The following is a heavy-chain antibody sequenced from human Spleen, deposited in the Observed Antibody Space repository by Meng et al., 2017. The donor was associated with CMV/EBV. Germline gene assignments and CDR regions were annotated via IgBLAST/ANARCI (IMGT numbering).Heavy chain of an antibody. CDR2: IKTKTDGGTT. V-gene: IGHV3-15*01. Sequence: GESLKIPCAASGFTFSNAWMSWVRQAPGKGREWVGRIKTKTDGGTTDYAAPVTGRFTISRDDSKNTLYQQMNSLKTEDTAVYYCTTGSFWDYFDYWGQGPLVTVSS. D-gene: IGHD3-10*01. CDR3: TTGSFWDYFDY. CDR1: GFTFSNAW. J-gene: IGHJ4*02.